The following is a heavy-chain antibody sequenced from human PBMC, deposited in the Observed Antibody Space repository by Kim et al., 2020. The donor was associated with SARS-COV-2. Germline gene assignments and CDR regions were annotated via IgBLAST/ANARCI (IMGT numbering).Heavy chain of an antibody. Sequence: VSCKSRITINPDTSKNQFSLQLNSVTPEDTAVYYCAREKDMIVEGGAFDIWGQGTMVTVSS. V-gene: IGHV6-1*01. CDR3: AREKDMIVEGGAFDI. J-gene: IGHJ3*02. D-gene: IGHD3-22*01.